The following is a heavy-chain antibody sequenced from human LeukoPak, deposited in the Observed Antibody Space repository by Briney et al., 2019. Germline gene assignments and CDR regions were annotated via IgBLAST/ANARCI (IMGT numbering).Heavy chain of an antibody. D-gene: IGHD3-10*01. V-gene: IGHV4-39*07. J-gene: IGHJ6*03. CDR2: INHSGRT. Sequence: SETLSLTCTVASGSISSSSYYWGWIRQPPGKGLEWIGIINHSGRTYYKPSLKSRITISVDTSKNQFSLKLSSVTAADTAVYYCARGRYYYGSGSFDSNYYYMDVWGKGTTVTVSS. CDR1: SGSISSSSYY. CDR3: ARGRYYYGSGSFDSNYYYMDV.